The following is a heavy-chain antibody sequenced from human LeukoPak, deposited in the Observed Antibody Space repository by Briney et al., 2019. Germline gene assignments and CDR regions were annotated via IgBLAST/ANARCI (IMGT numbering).Heavy chain of an antibody. V-gene: IGHV4-39*07. CDR1: GGSISTSNYY. Sequence: SETLSLTCTVSGGSISTSNYYWGWIRQPPGKGLEWIGNIFYSGSTYYSPSLRSRVTISVDTSKNQFSLKLSSVTAADTAVYYCARDPVADSIDYWGQGTLVTVSS. D-gene: IGHD6-19*01. CDR3: ARDPVADSIDY. J-gene: IGHJ4*02. CDR2: IFYSGST.